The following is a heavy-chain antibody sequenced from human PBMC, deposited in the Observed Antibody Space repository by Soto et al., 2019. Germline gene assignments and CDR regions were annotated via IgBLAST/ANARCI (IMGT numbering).Heavy chain of an antibody. Sequence: GGSLRLSCAASGFTFSSYAMHWVRQAPGKGLEWLSDIRNNSNNKYYADSVKGRFTISRDNAKNSLHLQMNSLRAEDTAVYYCARVGAGSYDAFDIWGQGTMVTVSS. V-gene: IGHV3-48*01. CDR3: ARVGAGSYDAFDI. J-gene: IGHJ3*02. CDR1: GFTFSSYA. CDR2: IRNNSNNK. D-gene: IGHD1-26*01.